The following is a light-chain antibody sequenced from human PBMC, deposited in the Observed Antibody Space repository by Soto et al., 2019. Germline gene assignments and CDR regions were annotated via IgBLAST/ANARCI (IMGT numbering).Light chain of an antibody. J-gene: IGLJ1*01. Sequence: QSVLTQPPSVSWAPGQRVTISCTGSSSNIGAGYDVHWYQQLPGTAPKLLIYGNSNRPSGVPDRFSGSKSGTSASLAITGLQAEDEAEYYCQSYDTSLSGYVFGTGTKLTVL. V-gene: IGLV1-40*01. CDR1: SSNIGAGYD. CDR2: GNS. CDR3: QSYDTSLSGYV.